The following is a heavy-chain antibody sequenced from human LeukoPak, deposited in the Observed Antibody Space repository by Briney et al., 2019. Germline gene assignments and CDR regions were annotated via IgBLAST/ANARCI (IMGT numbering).Heavy chain of an antibody. D-gene: IGHD3-9*01. CDR3: AKLGDILTGYPYYFDY. CDR2: ISSSSSTI. CDR1: GFTFSSYS. J-gene: IGHJ4*02. Sequence: GGSLRLSCAASGFTFSSYSMNWVRQAPGKGLEWVSYISSSSSTIYYADSVKGRFTISRDNAKNSLYLQMNSLRAEDTAVYYCAKLGDILTGYPYYFDYWGQGTLVTVSS. V-gene: IGHV3-48*01.